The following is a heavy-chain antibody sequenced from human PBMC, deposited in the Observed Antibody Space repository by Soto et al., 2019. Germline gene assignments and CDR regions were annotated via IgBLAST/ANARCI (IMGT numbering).Heavy chain of an antibody. CDR3: ARDAAEKGLLQYYYGMDV. J-gene: IGHJ6*02. D-gene: IGHD3-22*01. CDR1: GFTFSSYG. CDR2: IWYDGSNK. V-gene: IGHV3-33*01. Sequence: PGGSLRLSCAASGFTFSSYGMHWVRQAPGKGLEWVAVIWYDGSNKYYADSVKGRFTISRDNSKNTLYLQMNSLRAEDTAVYYCARDAAEKGLLQYYYGMDVWGQGTTVTVS.